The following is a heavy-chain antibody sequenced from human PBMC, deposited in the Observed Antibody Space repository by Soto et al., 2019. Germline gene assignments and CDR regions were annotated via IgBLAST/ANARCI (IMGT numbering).Heavy chain of an antibody. V-gene: IGHV5-51*01. Sequence: PGAALKISCEGSGERFTGYWIGWVRQMPGKGLEWMGIINPDDSDTRYSPSFQGRFTISRDNAENSLYLQMNSLRDEDTAVYYCARDRAVIDTLVFFDYWGQGALVTVSS. CDR1: GERFTGYW. D-gene: IGHD2-8*01. CDR2: INPDDSDT. CDR3: ARDRAVIDTLVFFDY. J-gene: IGHJ4*02.